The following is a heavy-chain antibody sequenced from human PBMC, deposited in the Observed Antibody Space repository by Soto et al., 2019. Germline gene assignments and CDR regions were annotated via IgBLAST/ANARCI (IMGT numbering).Heavy chain of an antibody. CDR2: IYHSGST. CDR3: ARAWGNYYDSSGYYLDY. CDR1: GGSISSGGYS. V-gene: IGHV4-30-2*01. J-gene: IGHJ4*02. Sequence: QLQLQESGSGLVKPSQTLSLTCAVSGGSISSGGYSWSWIRQPPGKGLEWIGYIYHSGSTYYNPSLKSRVTRSVDRSKNQFSLKLSSVTAADTAVYYCARAWGNYYDSSGYYLDYWGQGTLVTVSS. D-gene: IGHD3-22*01.